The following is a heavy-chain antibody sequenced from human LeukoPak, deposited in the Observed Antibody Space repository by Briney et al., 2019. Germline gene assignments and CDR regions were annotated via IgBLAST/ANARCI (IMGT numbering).Heavy chain of an antibody. J-gene: IGHJ4*02. CDR2: IRYDGSNK. D-gene: IGHD6-19*01. CDR1: GFIFSSYG. Sequence: PGGSLRLSCAASGFIFSSYGMHWVRQAPGKGLEWVAFIRYDGSNKYYADSVKGRFTISRDNSKNTLYLQMNSLRAEDTAVYYCAKGAWGVAVADYFDYWGQGTLVTVSS. CDR3: AKGAWGVAVADYFDY. V-gene: IGHV3-30*02.